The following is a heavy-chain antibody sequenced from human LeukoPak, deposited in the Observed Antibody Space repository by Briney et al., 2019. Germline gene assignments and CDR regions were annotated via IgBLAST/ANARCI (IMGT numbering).Heavy chain of an antibody. Sequence: PGGSLKLSFAAPGFTLSSYWMHWVGQAPGKGLVWVYRINSDGSSTSYADSVKGRFTISRDNAKSTLYLQMNSLRAEDTAVYYCARGPQRGAAANYYGMDVWGQGTTVTVSS. CDR1: GFTLSSYW. D-gene: IGHD2-2*01. J-gene: IGHJ6*02. CDR3: ARGPQRGAAANYYGMDV. V-gene: IGHV3-74*01. CDR2: INSDGSST.